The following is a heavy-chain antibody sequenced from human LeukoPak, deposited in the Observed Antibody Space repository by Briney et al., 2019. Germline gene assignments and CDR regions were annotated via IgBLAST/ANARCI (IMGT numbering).Heavy chain of an antibody. V-gene: IGHV3-53*01. J-gene: IGHJ4*02. Sequence: GGSPRLSCAASGFSVSSNYMSWVRLAPGKGLEWVSVIYSGGSTYYADSVKGRFTISRDNSKNTLYLQMNSLRAEDTAVYYCAIDTYYDILTGYYNHYWGQGTLVTVSS. CDR1: GFSVSSNY. CDR3: AIDTYYDILTGYYNHY. D-gene: IGHD3-9*01. CDR2: IYSGGST.